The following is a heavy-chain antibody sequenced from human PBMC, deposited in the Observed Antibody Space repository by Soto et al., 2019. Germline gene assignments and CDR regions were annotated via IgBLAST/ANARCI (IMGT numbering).Heavy chain of an antibody. CDR1: GGSISSYY. CDR3: ARVRYRRFEP. CDR2: IYYSGST. J-gene: IGHJ5*02. Sequence: SETLSLTCTVSGGSISSYYWSWIRQPPGKGLEWIGYIYYSGSTYYSPSLKSRITISVDTSKNQFSLKLSSVTAADTAVYYCARVRYRRFEPRGQGTVVTVSS. D-gene: IGHD3-16*01. V-gene: IGHV4-59*12.